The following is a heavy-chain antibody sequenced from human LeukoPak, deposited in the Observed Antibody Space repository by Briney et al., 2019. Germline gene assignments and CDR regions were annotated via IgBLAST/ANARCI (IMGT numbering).Heavy chain of an antibody. D-gene: IGHD5-18*01. CDR2: ISTSSIYI. CDR3: AKGHLEYSYDYYFDY. CDR1: GSTFSSYS. Sequence: GGSLRLSCAASGSTFSSYSMNWVRQAPGKGLEWVSSISTSSIYIYYADSVKGRFTISRDNAKNSLYLQMNSLRAEDTALYYCAKGHLEYSYDYYFDYWGQGTLVTVSS. V-gene: IGHV3-21*04. J-gene: IGHJ4*02.